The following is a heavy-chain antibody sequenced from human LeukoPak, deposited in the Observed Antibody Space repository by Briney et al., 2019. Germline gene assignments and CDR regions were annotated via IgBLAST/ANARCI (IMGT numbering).Heavy chain of an antibody. Sequence: GGSLRLSCAASGFTFSSYSMNWVRQAPGKGLEWVSSISSSSSYIYYADSVKGRFTISRDNAKNSLYLQMNSLRAEDTAVYHCARDGDSTWRYWGQGTLVTVSS. CDR2: ISSSSSYI. D-gene: IGHD3-22*01. CDR3: ARDGDSTWRY. J-gene: IGHJ4*02. CDR1: GFTFSSYS. V-gene: IGHV3-21*01.